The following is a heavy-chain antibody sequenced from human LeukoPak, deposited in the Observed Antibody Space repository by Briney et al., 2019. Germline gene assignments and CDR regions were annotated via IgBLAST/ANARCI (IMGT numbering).Heavy chain of an antibody. CDR3: AKDQAFYFYYYMDV. V-gene: IGHV3-23*01. J-gene: IGHJ6*03. Sequence: GGSLRLSCAASGFTFSSYAMSWVRQAPGKGLEWVSAISGSFGSTYYADSVKGRFTISRDNSKNTLYLQMNSLRAEVTAVYYCAKDQAFYFYYYMDVWGKGTTVTVSS. CDR2: ISGSFGST. D-gene: IGHD3-3*02. CDR1: GFTFSSYA.